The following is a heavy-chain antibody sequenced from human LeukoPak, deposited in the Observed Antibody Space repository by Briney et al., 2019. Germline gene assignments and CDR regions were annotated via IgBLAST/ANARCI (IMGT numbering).Heavy chain of an antibody. CDR3: ARTESMVRGVSGYYYMDV. CDR2: INPSGGST. D-gene: IGHD3-10*01. J-gene: IGHJ6*03. Sequence: ASVKVSCKASGYTFTSYYMHWVRQAPGQGLEWMGIINPSGGSTSYAQKFQGRVTMTRDTSTSTVYMELSSLRSEDTAVYYCARTESMVRGVSGYYYMDVWGKGTTVSVAS. V-gene: IGHV1-46*01. CDR1: GYTFTSYY.